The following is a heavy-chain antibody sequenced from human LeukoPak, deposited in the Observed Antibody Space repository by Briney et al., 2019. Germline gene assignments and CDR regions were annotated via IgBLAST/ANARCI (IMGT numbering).Heavy chain of an antibody. D-gene: IGHD5/OR15-5a*01. CDR1: GYTFTSYD. J-gene: IGHJ6*03. Sequence: ASVKVSCKASGYTFTSYDINWVRQATGQGLEWMGWMNPNSGNTGYAQKFQGRVTMTRNTSISTAYMELSSLRSEDTAVYYCASLRLKDYYYYYYTDVWGKGTTVTVSS. V-gene: IGHV1-8*01. CDR3: ASLRLKDYYYYYYTDV. CDR2: MNPNSGNT.